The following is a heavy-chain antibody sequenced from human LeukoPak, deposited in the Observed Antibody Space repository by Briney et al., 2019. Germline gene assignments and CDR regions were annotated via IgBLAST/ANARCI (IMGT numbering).Heavy chain of an antibody. V-gene: IGHV1-18*01. D-gene: IGHD6-6*01. J-gene: IGHJ6*03. CDR1: GYTVTSYG. CDR2: ISAYNGNT. Sequence: ASVKVSCKASGYTVTSYGISWVRQPPGQGLEWMGCISAYNGNTNYAQKLHDRLTTTTDTSSSTAYMELRSLRSDAPAVYYCATAWAPSIAARPVPYYYYYMDVWGKGTTVTAPS. CDR3: ATAWAPSIAARPVPYYYYYMDV.